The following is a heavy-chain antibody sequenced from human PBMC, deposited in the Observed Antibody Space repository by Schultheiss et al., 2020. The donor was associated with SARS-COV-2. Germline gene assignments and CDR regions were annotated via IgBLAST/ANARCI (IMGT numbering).Heavy chain of an antibody. CDR2: ISAYNGNT. CDR3: AREGYSSGWFTY. J-gene: IGHJ4*02. V-gene: IGHV1-3*01. CDR1: GYTFTSYA. D-gene: IGHD6-19*01. Sequence: ASVKVSCKASGYTFTSYAMHWVRQAPGQRLEWMGWISAYNGNTNYAQKLQGRVTITADESTSTAYMELSSLRSEDTAVYYCAREGYSSGWFTYWGQGTLVTVSS.